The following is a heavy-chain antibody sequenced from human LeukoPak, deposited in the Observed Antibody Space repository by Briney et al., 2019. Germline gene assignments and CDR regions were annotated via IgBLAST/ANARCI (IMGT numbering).Heavy chain of an antibody. CDR3: VGCDSSGYSGKYFQH. CDR2: INSDGSTT. Sequence: GSLRLSCAASGFTFSTYWMNWVRQAPGKGLVWVSRINSDGSTTSYADSVKGRFTISRDNAKNTLYLQMNSLRAEDTAVYYCVGCDSSGYSGKYFQHWGQGTLVTVSS. V-gene: IGHV3-74*01. J-gene: IGHJ1*01. CDR1: GFTFSTYW. D-gene: IGHD3-22*01.